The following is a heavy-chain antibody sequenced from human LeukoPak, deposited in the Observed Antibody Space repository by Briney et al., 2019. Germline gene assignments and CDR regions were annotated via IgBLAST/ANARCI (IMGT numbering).Heavy chain of an antibody. Sequence: SQTLSLTCAISGDSVSSTSAVWNWIRQSPSRGLEWLGRTYYRSKWYNDYAVSVKSRITINPDTSKNQFSLQPNSVTPEDTAVYYCARSGSCSAGSCFYYGMDVWGRGTTVTVSS. D-gene: IGHD2-15*01. CDR3: ARSGSCSAGSCFYYGMDV. J-gene: IGHJ6*02. CDR2: TYYRSKWYN. CDR1: GDSVSSTSAV. V-gene: IGHV6-1*01.